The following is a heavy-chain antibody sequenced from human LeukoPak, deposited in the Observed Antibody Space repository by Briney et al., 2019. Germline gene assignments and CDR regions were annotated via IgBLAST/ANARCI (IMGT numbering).Heavy chain of an antibody. V-gene: IGHV4-59*01. CDR1: GDSISSYY. Sequence: SETLSLTCTVSGDSISSYYWSWIRQPPGKGREWIGYIYYTGSTNYSTSLKSRVNISVDTSKNQFSLKLSSVTAADTAVYYCARGPSSGTGSTSIDYWGQGTLVTVPS. J-gene: IGHJ4*02. CDR3: ARGPSSGTGSTSIDY. D-gene: IGHD1-7*01. CDR2: IYYTGST.